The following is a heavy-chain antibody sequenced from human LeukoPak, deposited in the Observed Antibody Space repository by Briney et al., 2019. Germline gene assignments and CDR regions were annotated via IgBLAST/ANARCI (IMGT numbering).Heavy chain of an antibody. Sequence: ASVNVSCTASGYTFTSYAMYWVRQAPGQGLEWMGWINTNTGNPTYAQGFTGRFVFSLDTSVNTAYLQISSLKAEDTAVYYCARGCSGGSCYSSDYWGQGTLVTVSS. CDR2: INTNTGNP. D-gene: IGHD2-15*01. J-gene: IGHJ4*02. V-gene: IGHV7-4-1*02. CDR1: GYTFTSYA. CDR3: ARGCSGGSCYSSDY.